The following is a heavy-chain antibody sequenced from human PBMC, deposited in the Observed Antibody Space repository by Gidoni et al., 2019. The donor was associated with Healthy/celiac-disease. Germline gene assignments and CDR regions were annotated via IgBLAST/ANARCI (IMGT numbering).Heavy chain of an antibody. CDR2: IYHSGST. Sequence: QVQLQESGPGLVKPSGTLSLTCDAPGGSISSSNWWSWVRQPPGKGLEWIGEIYHSGSTNYNPSLKSRVTISVEKSKNQFSLKLSSVTAADTAVYYCARLGPYYDFWSGYYFDYWGQGTLVTVSS. D-gene: IGHD3-3*01. CDR3: ARLGPYYDFWSGYYFDY. J-gene: IGHJ4*02. V-gene: IGHV4-4*02. CDR1: GGSISSSNW.